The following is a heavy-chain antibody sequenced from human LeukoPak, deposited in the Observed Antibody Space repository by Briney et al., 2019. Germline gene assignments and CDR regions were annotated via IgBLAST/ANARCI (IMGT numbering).Heavy chain of an antibody. V-gene: IGHV4-59*01. CDR3: ARGYCSSTSCYRQEGY. CDR2: IYYSGST. J-gene: IGHJ4*02. CDR1: GGSISSYY. D-gene: IGHD2-2*02. Sequence: SETLSLTCTVSGGSISSYYWSWIRQPPGKGLEWIGYIYYSGSTNYNPSLKSRVTISVDTSKNQFSLKLSSVTAADTAVYYCARGYCSSTSCYRQEGYWGQGTLVTVSS.